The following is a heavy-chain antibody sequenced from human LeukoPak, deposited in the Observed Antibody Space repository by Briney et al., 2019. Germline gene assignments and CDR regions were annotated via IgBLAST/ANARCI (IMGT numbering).Heavy chain of an antibody. J-gene: IGHJ4*02. D-gene: IGHD5-18*01. CDR1: GFTLSSFW. V-gene: IGHV3-7*01. CDR3: ATHSGFRHDY. Sequence: QAGGSLRLSCGASGFTLSSFWMSWLRQAPGKGLEWVANIKEDGSEKYYVDSVQGRFTISRDNAENSLYLQMNSLRAEDTAVYYCATHSGFRHDYWGQGTLVTVSS. CDR2: IKEDGSEK.